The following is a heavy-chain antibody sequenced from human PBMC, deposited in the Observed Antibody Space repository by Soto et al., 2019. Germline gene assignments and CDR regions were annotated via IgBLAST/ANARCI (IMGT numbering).Heavy chain of an antibody. CDR1: GGSISNYY. J-gene: IGHJ5*01. V-gene: IGHV4-59*12. CDR2: IYYSGST. Sequence: SETLSLTCTVSGGSISNYYWSWIRQPPGKGLEWIGYIYYSGSTNYTPSLKSRVTISVDTSKNQFSLKLSSVTAADTAIYYCAKDLPGELLPTCFDSWGQGTLVTVSS. CDR3: AKDLPGELLPTCFDS. D-gene: IGHD1-26*01.